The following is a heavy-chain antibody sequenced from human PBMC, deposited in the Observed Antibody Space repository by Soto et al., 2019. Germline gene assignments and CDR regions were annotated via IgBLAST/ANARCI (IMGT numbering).Heavy chain of an antibody. V-gene: IGHV1-18*01. D-gene: IGHD2-15*01. J-gene: IGHJ4*02. CDR3: ARDDCSGGSCYPELDY. CDR1: GYTFTSYG. Sequence: ASVKVSCKASGYTFTSYGISWVRQAPGQGLEWMGWISAYNGNTNYAQKLQGRVTMTTDTSTSTAYMELRSLRSDDTAVYYCARDDCSGGSCYPELDYWGQGTLVPVSS. CDR2: ISAYNGNT.